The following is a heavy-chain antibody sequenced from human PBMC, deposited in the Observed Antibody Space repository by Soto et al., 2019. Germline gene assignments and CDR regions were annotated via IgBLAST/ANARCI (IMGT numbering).Heavy chain of an antibody. D-gene: IGHD2-15*01. CDR2: INPNSGGT. CDR3: ARDTRRGVVVVAATKYYHGMDV. J-gene: IGHJ6*02. V-gene: IGHV1-2*02. CDR1: GYTFTGYY. Sequence: QVQLVQSGAEVKKPGASVKVSCKASGYTFTGYYMHWVRQAPGQGLEWMGWINPNSGGTNYAQKLQGRVTMTRDTSISTAYMELSRLRSDDTAVYYCARDTRRGVVVVAATKYYHGMDVWGQGTTVTVSS.